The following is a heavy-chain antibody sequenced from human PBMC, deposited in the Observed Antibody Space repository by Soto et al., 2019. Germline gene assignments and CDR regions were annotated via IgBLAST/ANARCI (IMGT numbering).Heavy chain of an antibody. D-gene: IGHD5-12*01. CDR1: GDSISGYH. CDR2: IHNSGST. CDR3: ARDPVDGYAFFDY. V-gene: IGHV4-59*01. Sequence: QVQLQESGPGLVKPSETLSLTCTVSGDSISGYHWNWIRQPPGKGVELIGYIHNSGSTTYNSSFKSRVTISLHTSKKQPSLKLTSVTAADTAVYYCARDPVDGYAFFDYRGQGTLVTVSS. J-gene: IGHJ4*02.